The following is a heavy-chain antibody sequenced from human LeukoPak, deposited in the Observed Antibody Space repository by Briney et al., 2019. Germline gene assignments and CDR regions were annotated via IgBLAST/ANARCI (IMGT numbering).Heavy chain of an antibody. J-gene: IGHJ4*02. V-gene: IGHV3-72*01. Sequence: GGSLRLSCAASGFTSSDHYIDWVRQAPGKGLEWVGRTRDKAKSHTTEYAASVKGRFTISRDDSKNSLYLQMNSLKTEDTAVYYCARAISGSYHDYWGQGTLVTVSS. CDR3: ARAISGSYHDY. CDR1: GFTSSDHY. D-gene: IGHD1-26*01. CDR2: TRDKAKSHTT.